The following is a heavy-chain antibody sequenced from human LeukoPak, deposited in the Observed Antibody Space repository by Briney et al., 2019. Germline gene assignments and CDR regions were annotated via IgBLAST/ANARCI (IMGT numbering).Heavy chain of an antibody. D-gene: IGHD5-12*01. CDR2: ISGDGATP. V-gene: IGHV3-23*01. CDR3: AKGGGWLYFFDY. Sequence: GGSLTLSCAASGFTFSTFAMHWVRQAPGKGLEWVSAISGDGATPYYADSVKGRFTISRANSWNTLYLQIHSLRAEDTAVYYCAKGGGWLYFFDYWGQGGLVTGSS. CDR1: GFTFSTFA. J-gene: IGHJ4*02.